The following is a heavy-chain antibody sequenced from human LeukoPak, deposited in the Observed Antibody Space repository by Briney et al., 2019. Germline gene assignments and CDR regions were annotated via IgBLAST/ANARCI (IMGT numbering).Heavy chain of an antibody. Sequence: PGGSLRLSCAASGFTFSSYGMHWVRQAPGKGLEWVAVISYDGSNKYYADSVKGRFTISRDNSKNTLYLQMNSLRAEDTAVYYCARATTGTTGGYWGQGTLVTVSS. V-gene: IGHV3-30*03. CDR2: ISYDGSNK. J-gene: IGHJ4*02. CDR3: ARATTGTTGGY. CDR1: GFTFSSYG. D-gene: IGHD4-17*01.